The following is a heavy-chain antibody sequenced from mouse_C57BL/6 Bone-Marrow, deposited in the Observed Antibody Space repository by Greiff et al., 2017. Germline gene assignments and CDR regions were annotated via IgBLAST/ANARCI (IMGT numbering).Heavy chain of an antibody. CDR3: EREWYGLAAWFAY. Sequence: LQESGAELVKPGASVKISCKASGYAFSSYWMHWVKQRPGTGLEWIGQIYPGDGDTNYNGKFKGKATLTADKSSSTAYMQLSSLTSEDSAVYFCEREWYGLAAWFAYWGQGTLVTVSA. V-gene: IGHV1-80*01. CDR2: IYPGDGDT. CDR1: GYAFSSYW. J-gene: IGHJ3*01. D-gene: IGHD1-3*01.